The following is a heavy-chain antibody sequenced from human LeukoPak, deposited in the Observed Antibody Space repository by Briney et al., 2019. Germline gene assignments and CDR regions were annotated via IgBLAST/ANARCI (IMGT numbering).Heavy chain of an antibody. CDR2: ISGSGGST. CDR3: AKVGPYYDFWSGPPRPYYYYYYGMDV. V-gene: IGHV3-23*01. Sequence: GGSLRLSCAASGFTFSSYAMSWVRQAPGKGLEWVSAISGSGGSTYYADSVKGRFTISRDNSKNTLYLQMNSLRAEDTAVYYCAKVGPYYDFWSGPPRPYYYYYYGMDVWGQGPTVTVSS. CDR1: GFTFSSYA. D-gene: IGHD3-3*01. J-gene: IGHJ6*02.